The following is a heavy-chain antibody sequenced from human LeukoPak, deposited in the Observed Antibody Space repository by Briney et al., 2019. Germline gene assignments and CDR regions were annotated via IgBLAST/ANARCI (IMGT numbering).Heavy chain of an antibody. Sequence: PGGSLRLSCAASGFTFSNAWMNWVRQAPGKGLEWVSSISSSSNYINYADSVKGRFTISRDNAKNSLSLQMNGLRAEDTAVYYCASFPASKSAFDFWGQGTMVTVSS. CDR2: ISSSSNYI. CDR3: ASFPASKSAFDF. D-gene: IGHD5/OR15-5a*01. CDR1: GFTFSNAW. V-gene: IGHV3-21*01. J-gene: IGHJ3*01.